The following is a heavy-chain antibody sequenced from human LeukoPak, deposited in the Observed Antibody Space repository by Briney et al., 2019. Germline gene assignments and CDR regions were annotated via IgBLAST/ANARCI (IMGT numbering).Heavy chain of an antibody. J-gene: IGHJ6*02. Sequence: QPGGSLRLSCAASGFTFSSYEMNWVRQAPGKGLEWVSAISGSGGSTYYADSVKGRFTISRDNAKNSLYLQMNSLRAEDTAVYYCARGGGGGSYSYYYYYGMDVWGQGTTVTVSS. CDR2: ISGSGGST. CDR3: ARGGGGGSYSYYYYYGMDV. V-gene: IGHV3-23*01. D-gene: IGHD3-10*01. CDR1: GFTFSSYE.